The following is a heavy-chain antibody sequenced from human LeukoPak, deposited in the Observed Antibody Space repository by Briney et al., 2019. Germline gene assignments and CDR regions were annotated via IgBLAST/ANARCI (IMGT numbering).Heavy chain of an antibody. CDR2: IYYSGST. J-gene: IGHJ4*02. CDR3: ARDRPDSSGLASLDY. V-gene: IGHV4-39*07. CDR1: GGSISSSSYY. Sequence: PSETLSLTCTVSGGSISSSSYYWGWIRQPPGKGLEWIGSIYYSGSTYYNPSLKSQVTISVDTSKNQFSLKLSSVTAADTAVYYCARDRPDSSGLASLDYWGQGTLVTVSS. D-gene: IGHD3-22*01.